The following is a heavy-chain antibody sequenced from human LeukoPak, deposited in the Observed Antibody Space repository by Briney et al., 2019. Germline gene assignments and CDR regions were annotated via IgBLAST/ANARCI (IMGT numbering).Heavy chain of an antibody. D-gene: IGHD6-19*01. CDR1: GYSFTDYY. Sequence: ASVTVSFKASGYSFTDYYMHWVRQAPGQGREWMGWINPNSRGTNYAQKFQGRVTMTRDTSTSTAYMEVSRLRSDDTAVYYCARGAVAEQSEYFQYWGQGTLVTVSS. V-gene: IGHV1-2*02. CDR3: ARGAVAEQSEYFQY. J-gene: IGHJ1*01. CDR2: INPNSRGT.